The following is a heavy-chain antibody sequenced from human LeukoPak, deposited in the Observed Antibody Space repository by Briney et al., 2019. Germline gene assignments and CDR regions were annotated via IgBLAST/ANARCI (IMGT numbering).Heavy chain of an antibody. CDR1: GFTFSSYG. CDR2: IWYDGSNK. D-gene: IGHD3-22*01. J-gene: IGHJ3*02. CDR3: AREKYYYDSSGYLSAFDI. V-gene: IGHV3-33*01. Sequence: PGGSLRLSCAASGFTFSSYGMHWVRQAPGKGLEWVAVIWYDGSNKYYADSVKGRFTISRDNSKNTLYLQMNSLRAEDTAVYYCAREKYYYDSSGYLSAFDIWGQGTMVTVSS.